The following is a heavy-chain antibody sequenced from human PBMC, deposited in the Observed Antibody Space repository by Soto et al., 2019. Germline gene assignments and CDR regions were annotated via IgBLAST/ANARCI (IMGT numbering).Heavy chain of an antibody. J-gene: IGHJ4*02. V-gene: IGHV3-15*01. CDR2: IKSKTDGGTT. D-gene: IGHD3-22*01. CDR1: GFTFSNAW. CDR3: TPNPDSSGLFDY. Sequence: GGSLRLSCAASGFTFSNAWMSWVRQAPGKGLEWVGRIKSKTDGGTTDYAAPVKGRFTISRDDSKNTLYLQMNSLKTEDTAVYYCTPNPDSSGLFDYWGQGTLVTVSS.